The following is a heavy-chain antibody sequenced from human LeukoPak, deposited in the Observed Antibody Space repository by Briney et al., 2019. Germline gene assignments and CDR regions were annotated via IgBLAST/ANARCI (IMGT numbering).Heavy chain of an antibody. CDR3: ARRVMGAMPFDY. J-gene: IGHJ4*02. D-gene: IGHD1-26*01. V-gene: IGHV3-48*02. CDR2: ITTTSNAV. CDR1: GFTFSDFN. Sequence: GGSLRLSCAASGFTFSDFNMNWVRQAPGKGLEWISYITTTSNAVYYADSVKGRFTISRDNAKNSLYLQMNSLGDEDTAVYYCARRVMGAMPFDYWGRGTLVTVSS.